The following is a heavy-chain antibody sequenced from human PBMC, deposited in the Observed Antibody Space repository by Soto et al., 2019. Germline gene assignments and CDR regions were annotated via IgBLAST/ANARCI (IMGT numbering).Heavy chain of an antibody. CDR1: GISLSTTGVG. Sequence: QITLKESGPTLVKPTQTLTLTCTVSGISLSTTGVGVAWIRQPPGKALEWLAVIYWADDKESSPSLKNRLTITTDTSKNQVVLMMTNMDRVDTATYYCAHTHYRGVIPNPFDYWGQGTPVTVSS. CDR2: IYWADDK. J-gene: IGHJ4*02. V-gene: IGHV2-5*02. CDR3: AHTHYRGVIPNPFDY. D-gene: IGHD3-10*01.